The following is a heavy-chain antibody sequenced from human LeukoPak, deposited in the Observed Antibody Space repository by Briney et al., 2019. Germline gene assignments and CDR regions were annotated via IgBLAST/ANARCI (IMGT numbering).Heavy chain of an antibody. J-gene: IGHJ5*02. CDR1: GGTFSSYA. D-gene: IGHD4-23*01. CDR2: IIPIFGTA. Sequence: SVKVSCKASGGTFSSYAISWVRQAPGQGLEWMGGIIPIFGTANYAQKFQSRVTITADESTSTAYMELSSLRSEDTAVYYCARGPNKYDGGNSGSAWFDPWGQGSLVTVSS. V-gene: IGHV1-69*13. CDR3: ARGPNKYDGGNSGSAWFDP.